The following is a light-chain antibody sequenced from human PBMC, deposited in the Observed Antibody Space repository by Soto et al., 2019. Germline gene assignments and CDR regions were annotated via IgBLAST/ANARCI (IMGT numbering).Light chain of an antibody. Sequence: EIVLTQSPATLSVSPGERATLSCRASQSVGSNLAWYQQKPGQAPRLLIYGASNRAPGIPDRFSGSGSGTDFTLTISRLEPEDFAVYYCQQFGNSRYIFGPGTKVDIK. CDR1: QSVGSN. CDR2: GAS. CDR3: QQFGNSRYI. V-gene: IGKV3-20*01. J-gene: IGKJ3*01.